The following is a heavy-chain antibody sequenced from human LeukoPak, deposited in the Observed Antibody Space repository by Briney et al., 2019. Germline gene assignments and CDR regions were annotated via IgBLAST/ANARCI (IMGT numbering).Heavy chain of an antibody. CDR3: ARDKPVPCGVVVAATNDY. Sequence: ASVKVSCKASGYTFTSYGISWVRQAPGQGLEWMGWISAYNGNTNYAQKLQGRVTMTTDTSTSTAYMELRSLRSDDTAVYYCARDKPVPCGVVVAATNDYWGQGTLVTVSS. J-gene: IGHJ4*02. D-gene: IGHD2-15*01. CDR2: ISAYNGNT. V-gene: IGHV1-18*04. CDR1: GYTFTSYG.